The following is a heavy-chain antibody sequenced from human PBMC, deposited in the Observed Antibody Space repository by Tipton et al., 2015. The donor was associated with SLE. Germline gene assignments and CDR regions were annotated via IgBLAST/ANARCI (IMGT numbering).Heavy chain of an antibody. J-gene: IGHJ2*01. CDR2: ISWDGGST. V-gene: IGHV3-43*01. CDR1: GFTFDDYT. D-gene: IGHD6-19*01. Sequence: SLRLSCAASGFTFDDYTMHWVRQAPGKGLEWVSLISWDGGSTYYADSVKGRFTISRDNSKNTLYLQMGSLRAEDMAVYYCARDSSDWYWSGYFDLWGRGTLVTVSS. CDR3: ARDSSDWYWSGYFDL.